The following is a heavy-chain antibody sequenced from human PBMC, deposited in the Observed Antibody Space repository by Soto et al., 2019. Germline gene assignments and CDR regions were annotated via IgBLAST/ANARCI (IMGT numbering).Heavy chain of an antibody. Sequence: ASVKVSCKASGYTFTSYAMHWARHAPGQRLEWMGWINAGNGNTKYSQKFQGRVTITRDTSASTAYMELSSLRSEDTAVYYCARDEVVDTAYPYYHGMDVWGQGTTVTVSS. CDR1: GYTFTSYA. CDR3: ARDEVVDTAYPYYHGMDV. D-gene: IGHD5-18*01. J-gene: IGHJ6*02. CDR2: INAGNGNT. V-gene: IGHV1-3*01.